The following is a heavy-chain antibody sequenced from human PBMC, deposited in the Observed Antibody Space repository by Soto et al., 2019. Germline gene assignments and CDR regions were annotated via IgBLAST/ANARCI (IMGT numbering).Heavy chain of an antibody. CDR1: GFTFSSYA. V-gene: IGHV3-23*01. Sequence: VGSLRLSRAASGFTFSSYAMSWVRQAPGKGPEWVSAISGSGGSTYYADSVKGRFTISRDNSKNTLYLQMNSLRAEDTAVYYCAKGSIRADYWGQGTLVTAPQ. CDR3: AKGSIRADY. CDR2: ISGSGGST. J-gene: IGHJ4*02. D-gene: IGHD3-10*01.